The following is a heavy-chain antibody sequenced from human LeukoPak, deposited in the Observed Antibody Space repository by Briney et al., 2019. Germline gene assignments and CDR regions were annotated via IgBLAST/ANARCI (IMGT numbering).Heavy chain of an antibody. J-gene: IGHJ4*02. V-gene: IGHV3-23*01. Sequence: GGSLRLSCAASGFTFTSYAMSWVRQAPGKGLEWVSAISGGGGSTYYADSVKGRFSISRDNSKNTLYLQMNSLRAEDTAVYYCTKEDLGYCSSTSCSFDFWGQGTLVTVSS. D-gene: IGHD2-2*01. CDR3: TKEDLGYCSSTSCSFDF. CDR1: GFTFTSYA. CDR2: ISGGGGST.